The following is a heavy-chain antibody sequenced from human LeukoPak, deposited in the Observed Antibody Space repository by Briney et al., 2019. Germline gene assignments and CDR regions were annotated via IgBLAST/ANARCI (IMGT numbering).Heavy chain of an antibody. J-gene: IGHJ1*01. V-gene: IGHV3-30*02. CDR3: ARDTGYCSSTSCPLQH. D-gene: IGHD2-2*01. CDR1: GFTFSTYG. Sequence: GGSLRLSCAASGFTFSTYGMHWVRQAPGKGLEWVAFIRYDGSNKYYADSVKGRFTISRDNAKNSLYLQMNSLRAEDTAVYYCARDTGYCSSTSCPLQHWGQGTLVTVSS. CDR2: IRYDGSNK.